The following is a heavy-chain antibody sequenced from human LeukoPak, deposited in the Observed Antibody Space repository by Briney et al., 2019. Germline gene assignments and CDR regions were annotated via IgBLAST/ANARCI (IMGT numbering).Heavy chain of an antibody. CDR1: GGTFSSYA. CDR2: IIPIFGTA. CDR3: ARPARDCSSTSCPPYYYYYMDV. V-gene: IGHV1-69*05. D-gene: IGHD2-2*01. J-gene: IGHJ6*03. Sequence: SEKLFCKASGGTFSSYAISWVRQAPGQGLEWMGGIIPIFGTANYAQKFQGRVTITTDESTSTAYMELSSLRSEDTAVYYCARPARDCSSTSCPPYYYYYMDVWGKGTTVTVSS.